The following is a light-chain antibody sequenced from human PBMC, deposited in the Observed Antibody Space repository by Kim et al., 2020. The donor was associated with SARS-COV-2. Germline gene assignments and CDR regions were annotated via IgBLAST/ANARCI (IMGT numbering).Light chain of an antibody. Sequence: ASTGDRVTITCRASQSICSYLAWYQQRPGKAPKHLFYASSTLQSGVPSLCSGGGSVTDLTLTISSLRSEDFSTFCCQQYYSYPRTFCQGTKVDIK. J-gene: IGKJ1*01. CDR3: QQYYSYPRT. V-gene: IGKV1-8*01. CDR1: QSICSY. CDR2: ASS.